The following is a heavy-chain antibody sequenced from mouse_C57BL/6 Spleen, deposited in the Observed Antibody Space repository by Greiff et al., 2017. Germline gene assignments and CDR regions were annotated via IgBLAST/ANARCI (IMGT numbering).Heavy chain of an antibody. J-gene: IGHJ4*01. CDR2: ISSGGSYT. CDR3: ARQQLVYAMDY. V-gene: IGHV5-6*01. Sequence: EVQLQESGGDLVKPGGSLKLSCAASGFTFSSYGMSWVRQTPDKRLEWVATISSGGSYTYYPDSVKGRFTISSDNAKNTQYLRLRRMKSEDTAMDYCARQQLVYAMDYWGQGTSVTVSA. CDR1: GFTFSSYG. D-gene: IGHD4-1*02.